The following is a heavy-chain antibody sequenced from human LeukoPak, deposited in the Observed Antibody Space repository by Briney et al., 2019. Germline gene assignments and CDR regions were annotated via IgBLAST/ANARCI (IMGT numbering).Heavy chain of an antibody. Sequence: GGSLRLSCAASGFTFSSYWMHWVRQAPGKGLVWVSRINSDGSSTSYADSVKGRFTISRDNAKNTLYLQMNSLRAEDTAVYYCAIRGRDGYNLLDYWGQGTLVTVSS. V-gene: IGHV3-74*01. J-gene: IGHJ4*02. CDR3: AIRGRDGYNLLDY. D-gene: IGHD5-24*01. CDR1: GFTFSSYW. CDR2: INSDGSST.